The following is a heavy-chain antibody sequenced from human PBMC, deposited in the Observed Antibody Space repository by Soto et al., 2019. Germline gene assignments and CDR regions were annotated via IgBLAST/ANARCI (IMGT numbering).Heavy chain of an antibody. CDR2: IYYSGST. CDR3: ARAKSNYQTFDH. J-gene: IGHJ4*02. Sequence: PWETLSLTCTVSGDSMSSYYWSWIRQPPGKGLEWIGYIYYSGSTTYNPSLRSRVTMSVDTSKNQFSLRLSSVTAADTAVYYCARAKSNYQTFDHWGQGSQVTVSS. CDR1: GDSMSSYY. D-gene: IGHD4-4*01. V-gene: IGHV4-59*01.